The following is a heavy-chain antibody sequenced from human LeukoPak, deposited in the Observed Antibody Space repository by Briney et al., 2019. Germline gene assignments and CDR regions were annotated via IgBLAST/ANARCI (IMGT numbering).Heavy chain of an antibody. V-gene: IGHV4-61*08. CDR1: GGSISSGDYY. J-gene: IGHJ4*02. CDR2: IYYSGST. Sequence: SETLSLTCTVSGGSISSGDYYWSWIRQPPGKGLEWIGYIYYSGSTNYNPSLKSRVTISVDTSKNQFSLKLSSVTAADTAVYYCARVRQSRAMIVVPNFDYWGQGTLVTVSS. CDR3: ARVRQSRAMIVVPNFDY. D-gene: IGHD3-22*01.